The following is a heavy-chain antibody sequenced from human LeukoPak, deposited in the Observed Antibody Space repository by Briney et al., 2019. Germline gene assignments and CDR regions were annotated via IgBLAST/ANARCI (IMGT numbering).Heavy chain of an antibody. CDR2: ISYDGSNK. CDR3: AKVSPNYGDYPDY. D-gene: IGHD4-17*01. CDR1: GLTFSSYG. J-gene: IGHJ4*02. Sequence: PGGSLRLSCAASGLTFSSYGMHWVRQAPGKGLEWVAVISYDGSNKYYADSVKGRFTISRDNSKNTLYLQMNSLRAEDTAVYYCAKVSPNYGDYPDYWGQGTLVTVSS. V-gene: IGHV3-30*18.